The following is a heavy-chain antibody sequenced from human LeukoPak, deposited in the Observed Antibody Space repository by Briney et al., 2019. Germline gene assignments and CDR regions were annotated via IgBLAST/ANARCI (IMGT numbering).Heavy chain of an antibody. D-gene: IGHD6-13*01. J-gene: IGHJ4*02. V-gene: IGHV3-53*01. CDR2: IYPAGDT. CDR3: TRGPSSAAFDY. CDR1: GFIVRKNY. Sequence: PGGSLRHSCAASGFIVRKNYMSWVRQAPGKGLEWVSVIYPAGDTYYGDSVKGRFTISRDNSKNTLNLQMNSLRAEDAAVYYCTRGPSSAAFDYWGQGTLVTVSS.